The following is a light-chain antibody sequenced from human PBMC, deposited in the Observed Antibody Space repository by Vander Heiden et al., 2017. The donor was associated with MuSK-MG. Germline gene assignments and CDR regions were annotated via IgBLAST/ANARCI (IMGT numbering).Light chain of an antibody. CDR3: QYYDRSNHFV. Sequence: NFSLTPPPSVSECSGEQVTISCTRSSGSIASNYVQWYQQRPGSSPTTVIYDDNQRPSGVPDRFSGSIDSSSTSVAITILGVKTEDDSYYHCQYYDRSNHFVFGGGTKLTVL. CDR1: SGSIASNY. V-gene: IGLV6-57*01. CDR2: DDN. J-gene: IGLJ2*01.